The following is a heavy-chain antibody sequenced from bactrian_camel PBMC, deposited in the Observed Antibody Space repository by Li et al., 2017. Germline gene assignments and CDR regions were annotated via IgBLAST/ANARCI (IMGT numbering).Heavy chain of an antibody. J-gene: IGHJ4*01. V-gene: IGHV3S63*01. CDR2: FYRADAKT. Sequence: HVQLVESGGGSVEAGGSLTLSCTASRSTYYTYCMGWFRQAPGKKREGVAGFYRADAKTYYADSVKGRFTLSRDNSNNTLYLHMTSLKPEDTAMYYCAAKGGGYCGTDSPEIFASWSQGTQVTVS. CDR1: RSTYYTYC. CDR3: AAKGGGYCGTDSPEIFAS. D-gene: IGHD2*01.